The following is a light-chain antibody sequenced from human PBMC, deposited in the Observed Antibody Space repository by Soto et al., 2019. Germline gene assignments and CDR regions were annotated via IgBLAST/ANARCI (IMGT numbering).Light chain of an antibody. Sequence: EIVSTQSPGTLSLSPGGRATLSCRASPSISSSYLAWYQQKPGQAPRLLISGASSRATGIPARFSGSGSGTDFTLTISRLEPEDFAVYYCQQYGTSPPITFGQGTRLEIK. V-gene: IGKV3-20*01. J-gene: IGKJ5*01. CDR3: QQYGTSPPIT. CDR2: GAS. CDR1: PSISSSY.